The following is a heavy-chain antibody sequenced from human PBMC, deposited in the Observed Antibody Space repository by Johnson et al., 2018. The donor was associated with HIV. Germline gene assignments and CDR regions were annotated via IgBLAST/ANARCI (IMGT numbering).Heavy chain of an antibody. CDR1: GFTFSSYW. CDR3: AKDQWSSSWTNDAFDI. J-gene: IGHJ3*02. CDR2: IKQHGSEK. V-gene: IGHV3-7*01. D-gene: IGHD6-13*01. Sequence: LGVSCAASGFTFSSYWMSWVRQAPGKGLEWVANIKQHGSEKYYVDSVKGRFTISRDNAKNTLYLQMNSLRVEDTAVYYCAKDQWSSSWTNDAFDIWGQGTMVTVSS.